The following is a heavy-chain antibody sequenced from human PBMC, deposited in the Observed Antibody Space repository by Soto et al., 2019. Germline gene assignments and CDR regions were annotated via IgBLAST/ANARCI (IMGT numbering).Heavy chain of an antibody. CDR2: IIPIFGTA. D-gene: IGHD2-15*01. J-gene: IGHJ6*02. CDR1: GGTFSSYA. CDR3: ARSRGDCSGGSCYGGFFYYYYGMDV. Sequence: ASVKVSCKASGGTFSSYAISRVRQAPGQGLEWMGGIIPIFGTANYAQKFQGRVTITADESTSTAYMELSSLRSEDTAVYYCARSRGDCSGGSCYGGFFYYYYGMDVWGQGTTVTVSS. V-gene: IGHV1-69*13.